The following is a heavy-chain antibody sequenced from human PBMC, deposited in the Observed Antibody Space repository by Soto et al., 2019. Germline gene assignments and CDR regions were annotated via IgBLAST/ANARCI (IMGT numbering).Heavy chain of an antibody. V-gene: IGHV4-39*01. CDR1: GGSVSSNSYY. D-gene: IGHD6-13*01. CDR2: IHYSGST. Sequence: QLQLQESGPGLVKPSETLSLTCTVSGGSVSSNSYYWGWIRQPPGKGLEWIGCIHYSGSTYYNPSLKSRVTLSVDTSKNQFSLKLTSVTAADTAVYYCARRLFSSTWPSQSDYWGQGTLVTVSS. CDR3: ARRLFSSTWPSQSDY. J-gene: IGHJ4*02.